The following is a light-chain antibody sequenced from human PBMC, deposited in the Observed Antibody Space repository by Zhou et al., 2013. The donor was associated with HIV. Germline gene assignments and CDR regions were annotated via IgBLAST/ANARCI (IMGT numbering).Light chain of an antibody. V-gene: IGKV1-NL1*01. CDR2: ATS. Sequence: DIQMTQSPSFLSASVGDRVTITCRASQSISSYLNWYQQKPGKAPKLLLYATSRLESGVPSRFSGSGSGTDYTLTISSLQPEDFATYYCQQYYSTLRTFGPGDQAGDQT. J-gene: IGKJ2*02. CDR1: QSISSY. CDR3: QQYYSTLRT.